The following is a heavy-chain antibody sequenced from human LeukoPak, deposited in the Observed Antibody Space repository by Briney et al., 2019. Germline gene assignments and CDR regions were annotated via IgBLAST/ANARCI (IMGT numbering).Heavy chain of an antibody. CDR3: AKDFARYSSSLTFFDY. J-gene: IGHJ4*02. V-gene: IGHV3-9*01. D-gene: IGHD6-13*01. Sequence: GRSLRLSCAASGFTFDDYAMHWVRQAPGKGLEWVSGISWNSGSIGYADSVKGRFTISRDNAKNSLYLQMNSLRAEDTALYYCAKDFARYSSSLTFFDYWGQGTLVTVSS. CDR2: ISWNSGSI. CDR1: GFTFDDYA.